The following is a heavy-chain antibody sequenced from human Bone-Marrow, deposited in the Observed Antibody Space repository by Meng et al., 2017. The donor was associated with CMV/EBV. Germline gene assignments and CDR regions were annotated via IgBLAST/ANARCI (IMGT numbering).Heavy chain of an antibody. CDR2: IYSGGSST. J-gene: IGHJ6*02. CDR1: GFSFSSYA. Sequence: GESLKISCAASGFSFSSYAMTWVRQAPGKGLEWVSVIYSGGSSTYYADSVKGRFTISRDNAKNSLYLQMNSLRAEDTAVYYCARPQYSRSSGLDGMDVWGQGTTVTVSS. V-gene: IGHV3-23*03. CDR3: ARPQYSRSSGLDGMDV. D-gene: IGHD6-6*01.